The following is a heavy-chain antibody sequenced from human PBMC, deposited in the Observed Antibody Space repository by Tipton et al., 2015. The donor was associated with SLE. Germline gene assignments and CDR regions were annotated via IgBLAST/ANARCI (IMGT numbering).Heavy chain of an antibody. J-gene: IGHJ4*02. D-gene: IGHD6-13*01. Sequence: TLSLTCTVSGGSISFDYWSWIRQSAGRGLEWIGRIYSSGDRDYNPSLRSRVTMLLDTSKNQVSLRLTYVTAADTAIYYCARGASAAGTYFWGQGTLVTVSS. CDR1: GGSISFDY. CDR2: IYSSGDR. V-gene: IGHV4-4*07. CDR3: ARGASAAGTYF.